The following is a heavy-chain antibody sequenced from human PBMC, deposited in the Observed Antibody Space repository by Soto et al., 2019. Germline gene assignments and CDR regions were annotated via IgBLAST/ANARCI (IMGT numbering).Heavy chain of an antibody. CDR2: IIPIFGTA. Sequence: ASVKVSCKASGGTFSSYAISWVRQAPGQGLEWMGGIIPIFGTANYAQKFQGRVTITADESTSTAYMELSSLRSEDTAVYYCARRNCTNGVCSHYYYYYGMDVWGQGTTVTVS. V-gene: IGHV1-69*13. CDR1: GGTFSSYA. J-gene: IGHJ6*02. CDR3: ARRNCTNGVCSHYYYYYGMDV. D-gene: IGHD2-8*01.